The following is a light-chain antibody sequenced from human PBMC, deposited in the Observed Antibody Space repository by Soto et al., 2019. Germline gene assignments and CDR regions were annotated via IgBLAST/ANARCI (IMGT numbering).Light chain of an antibody. V-gene: IGKV3-20*01. Sequence: EIVLTQSPGTLSLSPGERVTLSCRASQSVSNNYLAWYQQKPGQTPRLLIYGASSRATGIPDRFSGSGSGTDFSLTISRLETEDFAVYYCEEYGTSKTFGQGTKVEIK. J-gene: IGKJ1*01. CDR2: GAS. CDR3: EEYGTSKT. CDR1: QSVSNNY.